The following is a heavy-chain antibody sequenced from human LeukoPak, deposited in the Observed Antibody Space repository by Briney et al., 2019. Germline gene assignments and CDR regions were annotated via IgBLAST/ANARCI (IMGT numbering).Heavy chain of an antibody. V-gene: IGHV3-23*01. CDR3: AKESYDSSGYPLDY. CDR2: ISGSGGST. D-gene: IGHD3-22*01. CDR1: GFTFSSYA. Sequence: GGSLRLSCAASGFTFSSYAMSWVRQAPGKGLEWVSAISGSGGSTYYADSVKGRFTIPRDNSKNTLYLQMNSLRAEDTAVYYCAKESYDSSGYPLDYWGQGTLVTVSS. J-gene: IGHJ4*02.